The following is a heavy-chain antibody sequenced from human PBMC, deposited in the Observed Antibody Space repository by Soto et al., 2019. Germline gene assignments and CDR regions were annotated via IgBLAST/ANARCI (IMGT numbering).Heavy chain of an antibody. CDR3: ARIIAAAGGRRYFDL. CDR1: GFTFSDYY. CDR2: INSSSTYT. D-gene: IGHD6-13*01. Sequence: QVQLVESGGGLVKPGGSLRLSCAASGFTFSDYYMSWIRRAPGKGLEWVSYINSSSTYTNYADSVKGRFTISRDNAKYSLYLQMNSLRAEDTAVYYCARIIAAAGGRRYFDLWGRGTLVTVSS. J-gene: IGHJ2*01. V-gene: IGHV3-11*05.